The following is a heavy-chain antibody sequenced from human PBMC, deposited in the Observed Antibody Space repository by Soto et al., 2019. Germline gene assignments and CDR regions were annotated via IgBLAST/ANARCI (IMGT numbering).Heavy chain of an antibody. V-gene: IGHV3-21*01. Sequence: GGSLRLSCAASGFTFSSYSMNWVRQAPGKGLDWVSSISSSSSSIYYADSVKGRFTISRDNAKNSLYLQMNSLRAEDTAVYYCARYDSSGYYWPYYYYGMDVWGQGTTVTVSS. J-gene: IGHJ6*02. CDR3: ARYDSSGYYWPYYYYGMDV. CDR1: GFTFSSYS. CDR2: ISSSSSSI. D-gene: IGHD3-22*01.